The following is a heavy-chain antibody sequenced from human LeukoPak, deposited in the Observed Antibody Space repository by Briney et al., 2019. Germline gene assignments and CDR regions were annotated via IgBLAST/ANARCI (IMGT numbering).Heavy chain of an antibody. J-gene: IGHJ6*02. CDR3: ARGVAYYDFWSGYYSSGSSYYYYYGMDV. Sequence: SVKVSCKASGGTFSSYAISWVRQAPGQGLEWMGRIIPILGIANYAQKFQGRVTITADKSTSTAYMELSSLRSEDTAVYYCARGVAYYDFWSGYYSSGSSYYYYYGMDVWGQGTTVTVSS. V-gene: IGHV1-69*04. D-gene: IGHD3-3*01. CDR1: GGTFSSYA. CDR2: IIPILGIA.